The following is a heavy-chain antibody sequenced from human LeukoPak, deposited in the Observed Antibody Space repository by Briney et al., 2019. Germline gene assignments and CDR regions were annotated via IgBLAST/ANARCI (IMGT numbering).Heavy chain of an antibody. J-gene: IGHJ6*02. CDR2: IYYSGST. D-gene: IGHD7-27*01. Sequence: PSETLSLTCTVSGGSISSYYWSWIRQPPGKGLEWIGDIYYSGSTNYNPSLKSRVTISVDTSKNQFSLKLSSVTAADTAVYYCARGSGRYYYYGVDVWGQGTTVAVSS. CDR1: GGSISSYY. V-gene: IGHV4-59*01. CDR3: ARGSGRYYYYGVDV.